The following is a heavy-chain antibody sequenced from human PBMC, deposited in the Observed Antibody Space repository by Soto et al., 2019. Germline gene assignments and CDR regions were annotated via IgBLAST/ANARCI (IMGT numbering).Heavy chain of an antibody. J-gene: IGHJ4*02. Sequence: EVQVVESGGGLVKPGGSLRLSCAASGFTFSNDNINWVRQAPGKGLEWVSSISSSSSYIYYADSVKGRFTISRDNAKNSLYLPMNSLRAEDTAVYYCARACSGGSCYFDYCGQGTLVTFSS. CDR2: ISSSSSYI. D-gene: IGHD2-15*01. CDR1: GFTFSNDN. V-gene: IGHV3-21*01. CDR3: ARACSGGSCYFDY.